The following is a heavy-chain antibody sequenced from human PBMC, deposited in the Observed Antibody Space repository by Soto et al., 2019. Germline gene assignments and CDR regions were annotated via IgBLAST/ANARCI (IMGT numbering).Heavy chain of an antibody. CDR3: ARGAVVNFDS. J-gene: IGHJ4*02. D-gene: IGHD3-22*01. CDR2: IYHSGST. V-gene: IGHV4-30-2*01. Sequence: QPQLQESGSGLVKPSQTLSPTCAVPGGCISTGASSWTWIRQPPGKGLEWIGYIYHSGSTYYNPSLRRRGTRSVGRPKNQFSLKLTSVATADTAVYYCARGAVVNFDSWGQGTLVTVSS. CDR1: GGCISTGASS.